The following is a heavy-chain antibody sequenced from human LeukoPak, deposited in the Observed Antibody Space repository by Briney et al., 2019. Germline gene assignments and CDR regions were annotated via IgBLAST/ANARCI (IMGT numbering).Heavy chain of an antibody. V-gene: IGHV3-30*02. Sequence: GGSLRLSCAASGFTFSSYGMHWVRLAPGKGLEWVAFIRYDGSNKYYADSVKGRFTISRDNSKNTLYLQMNSLRAEDTAVYYCAKDLDRYCSGGSCYADYWGQGTLVTVSS. CDR2: IRYDGSNK. J-gene: IGHJ4*02. CDR1: GFTFSSYG. D-gene: IGHD2-15*01. CDR3: AKDLDRYCSGGSCYADY.